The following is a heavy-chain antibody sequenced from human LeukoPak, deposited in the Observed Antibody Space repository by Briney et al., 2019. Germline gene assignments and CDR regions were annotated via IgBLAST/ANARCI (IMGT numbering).Heavy chain of an antibody. J-gene: IGHJ5*02. D-gene: IGHD3-22*01. Sequence: ASVKFSCKASGYTFTSYGISWVREAPGQGLEWMGWISAYNGNTNYAQKLQGRVTMTTDTSTSTAYMELRSLRSDDTAVYYCARAPDYYDSSASNWFDPWGQGTLVTVSS. CDR2: ISAYNGNT. CDR3: ARAPDYYDSSASNWFDP. V-gene: IGHV1-18*01. CDR1: GYTFTSYG.